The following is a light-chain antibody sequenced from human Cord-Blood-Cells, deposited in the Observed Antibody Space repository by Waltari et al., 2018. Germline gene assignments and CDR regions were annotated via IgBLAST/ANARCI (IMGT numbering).Light chain of an antibody. Sequence: QSALTQPRSVSGSPGQSVTISCTGTSSDVGGYNYVSWYQQHLGKAPKLMIYDVSKRPSGIPDRFSGSKSCNTASLTISGLQAEDEADYYCCSYAGSYPYVFGTGTKVTVL. CDR2: DVS. CDR3: CSYAGSYPYV. CDR1: SSDVGGYNY. J-gene: IGLJ1*01. V-gene: IGLV2-11*01.